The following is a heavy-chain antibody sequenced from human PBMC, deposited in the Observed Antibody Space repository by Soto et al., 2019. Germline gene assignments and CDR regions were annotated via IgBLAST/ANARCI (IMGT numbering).Heavy chain of an antibody. CDR3: APVSYDFWGRYNGLDH. CDR2: IRPNTADT. V-gene: IGHV3-23*01. J-gene: IGHJ4*02. D-gene: IGHD3-3*01. CDR1: GFTLSSCA. Sequence: EVQLLESGGGLVQPGGSLRLSCAASGFTLSSCAMSWVRQAPGKGLEWVSAIRPNTADTFYADSVKGRFTIARDDSENTLCLQMNSMRAEDTALYYCAPVSYDFWGRYNGLDHWGQGTLVTVSS.